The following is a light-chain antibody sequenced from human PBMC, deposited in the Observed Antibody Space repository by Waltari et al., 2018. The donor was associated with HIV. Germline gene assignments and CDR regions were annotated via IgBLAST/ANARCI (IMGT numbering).Light chain of an antibody. V-gene: IGLV3-1*01. CDR2: EDI. J-gene: IGLJ3*02. Sequence: SYELTQPPSMSVSPGQTANFTCSGDKLGDKYTCWYQQKSGQSPVLVIYEDIQRPSGIPERFSGSNSGNKATLTISGTLAMDEAIYFCQAWASNTVVFGGGTKLTVL. CDR1: KLGDKY. CDR3: QAWASNTVV.